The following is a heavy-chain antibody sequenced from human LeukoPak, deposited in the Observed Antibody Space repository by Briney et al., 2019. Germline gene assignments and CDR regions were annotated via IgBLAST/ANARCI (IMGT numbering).Heavy chain of an antibody. J-gene: IGHJ6*03. D-gene: IGHD6-13*01. CDR1: GGSISSYY. V-gene: IGHV4-4*07. CDR3: ARIIAIAAAGTYYYYYYMDV. CDR2: IYTSGST. Sequence: SETLSLTCTVSGGSISSYYWSWIRQPAGKGLEWIGRIYTSGSTNYNPSLKSRVTMSVDTSKNQFSLKLSSVTAADTAVYYCARIIAIAAAGTYYYYYYMDVWGKGTTVTVSS.